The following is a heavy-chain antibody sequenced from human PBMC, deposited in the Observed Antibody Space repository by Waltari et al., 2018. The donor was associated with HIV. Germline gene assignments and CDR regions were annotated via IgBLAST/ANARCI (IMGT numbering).Heavy chain of an antibody. CDR1: GFTFSYDW. J-gene: IGHJ4*02. V-gene: IGHV3-7*01. D-gene: IGHD6-19*01. CDR2: INQDGSEK. CDR3: ARDGPYSSGWYGSDY. Sequence: EVQLVESGGGLVQPGGSLRLSCAASGFTFSYDWMGWVRRAPGKGLEWVANINQDGSEKYYVDSVKGRFTISRDNAKNSLYLQMNSLRAEDTAMYYCARDGPYSSGWYGSDYWGQGTLVTVSS.